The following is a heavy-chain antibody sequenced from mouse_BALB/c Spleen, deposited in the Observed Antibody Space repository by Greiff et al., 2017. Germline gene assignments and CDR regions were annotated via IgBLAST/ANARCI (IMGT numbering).Heavy chain of an antibody. Sequence: EVKVEESGGGLVKPGGSLKLSCAASGFTFSSYAMSWVRQTPEKRLEWVASISSGGSTYYPDSVKGRFTISRDNARNILYLQMSSLRSEDTAMYYCARGQGNYVYYAMDYWGQGTSVTVSS. D-gene: IGHD2-1*01. V-gene: IGHV5-6-5*01. J-gene: IGHJ4*01. CDR1: GFTFSSYA. CDR3: ARGQGNYVYYAMDY. CDR2: ISSGGST.